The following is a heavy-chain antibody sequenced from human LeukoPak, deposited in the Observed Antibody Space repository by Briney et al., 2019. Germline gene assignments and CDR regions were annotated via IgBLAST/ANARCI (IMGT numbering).Heavy chain of an antibody. CDR2: ISWNSGSI. CDR1: GFTFDDYA. Sequence: PGRSLRLSCAASGFTFDDYAMHWVRQAPGKGLEWVSGISWNSGSIGYADSVKGRFTISRDNAKNSLYLQMNSLRAEDTAVYYCARGFAATILGGLLFDCWGQGTLVTVSS. V-gene: IGHV3-9*01. J-gene: IGHJ4*02. D-gene: IGHD5-12*01. CDR3: ARGFAATILGGLLFDC.